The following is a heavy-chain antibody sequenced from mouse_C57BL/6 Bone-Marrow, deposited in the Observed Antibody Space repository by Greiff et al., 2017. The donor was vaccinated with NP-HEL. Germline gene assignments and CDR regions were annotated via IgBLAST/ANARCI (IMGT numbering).Heavy chain of an antibody. CDR2: INYDGSST. J-gene: IGHJ2*01. Sequence: EVKLVESEGGLVQPGSSMKLSCTASGFTFSDYYMAWVRQVPEKGLEWVANINYDGSSTYYLDSLKSRFIISRDNAKNILYLQMSSLKSEDTATYYCARDHYYGRGYFDYWGQGTTLTVSS. CDR3: ARDHYYGRGYFDY. CDR1: GFTFSDYY. V-gene: IGHV5-16*01. D-gene: IGHD1-1*01.